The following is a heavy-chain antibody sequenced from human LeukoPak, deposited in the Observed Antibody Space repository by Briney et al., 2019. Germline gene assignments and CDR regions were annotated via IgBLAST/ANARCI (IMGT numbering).Heavy chain of an antibody. V-gene: IGHV3-21*01. CDR2: ISSSSSYI. CDR1: RFTFSKYA. Sequence: GGSLRLSCAASRFTFSKYAMSWVRQAPGKGLEWVSSISSSSSYIYYADSVKGRFTISRDNAKNSLYLPMNSLRADDTAVYCCARGGYRGYDGRWGQGTLVTVSS. CDR3: ARGGYRGYDGR. D-gene: IGHD5-12*01. J-gene: IGHJ4*02.